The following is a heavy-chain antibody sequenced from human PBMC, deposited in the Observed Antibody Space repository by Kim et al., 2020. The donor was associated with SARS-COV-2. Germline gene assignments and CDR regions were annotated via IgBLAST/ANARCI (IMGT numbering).Heavy chain of an antibody. CDR3: ARGNGWHDY. D-gene: IGHD6-19*01. CDR1: GGSLTGYF. Sequence: SETLSITCAVSGGSLTGYFWTWVRQPPGKGLEWIGYIRFSGDTTYSPSLKNRVTLSLDTSKNQVSLRLTSVTAADTALYFCARGNGWHDYWGQGTQVTVSS. CDR2: IRFSGDT. J-gene: IGHJ4*02. V-gene: IGHV4-59*12.